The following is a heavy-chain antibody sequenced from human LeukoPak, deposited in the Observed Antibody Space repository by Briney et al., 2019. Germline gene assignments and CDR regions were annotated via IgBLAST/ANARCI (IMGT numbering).Heavy chain of an antibody. Sequence: GGSLRLSCAASGFTFSDYAVSWVRQAPGKGLEWVSAISGSGGSTYYADSVKGRFTISRDNSRNTLFLQMNNLRAEDTAVYYCASRAGFYPRYFDYWGQGTLVTVSS. CDR2: ISGSGGST. D-gene: IGHD6-13*01. V-gene: IGHV3-23*01. CDR1: GFTFSDYA. J-gene: IGHJ4*02. CDR3: ASRAGFYPRYFDY.